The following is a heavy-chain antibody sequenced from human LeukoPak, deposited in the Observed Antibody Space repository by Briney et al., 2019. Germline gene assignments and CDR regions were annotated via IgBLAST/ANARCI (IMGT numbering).Heavy chain of an antibody. J-gene: IGHJ6*04. CDR3: AELGITMTGGV. Sequence: GGSLRLSCAASGFTFSSYGMHWVRQAPGKGLEWVSYISSSGSTIYYADSAKGRFTIPRDNAKNSLYLQMNSLRAEDTAVYYCAELGITMTGGVWGKGTTVTISS. V-gene: IGHV3-48*03. D-gene: IGHD3-10*02. CDR2: ISSSGSTI. CDR1: GFTFSSYG.